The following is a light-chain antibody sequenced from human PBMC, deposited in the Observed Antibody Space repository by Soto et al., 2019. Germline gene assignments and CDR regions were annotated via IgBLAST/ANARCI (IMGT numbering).Light chain of an antibody. CDR1: QSLSSTS. CDR2: GAS. J-gene: IGKJ1*01. V-gene: IGKV3-20*01. CDR3: QQYASSPKT. Sequence: EILLRQSPCTLSLSPGERATLSCRASQSLSSTSLAWYQQKPGQAHMLLIYGASNRATGIPDRFSGRGSGTDFTLTISRLEPEDVAVYYCQQYASSPKTFGQGTKVEIK.